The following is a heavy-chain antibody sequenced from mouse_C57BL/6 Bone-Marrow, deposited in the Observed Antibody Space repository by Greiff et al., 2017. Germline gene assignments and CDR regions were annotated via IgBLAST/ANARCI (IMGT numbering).Heavy chain of an antibody. V-gene: IGHV1-9*01. Sequence: VQGVESGAELMKPGASVKISCKATGYTFSSYWIEWVKQRPGHGLEWIGEILPGSGSTHYNEKFKGKATLTADTSSNTAYMQLSSLTSEDSAVYYCARGELITTGYYAMDYWGQGTSVTVSS. CDR2: ILPGSGST. J-gene: IGHJ4*01. CDR1: GYTFSSYW. D-gene: IGHD2-4*01. CDR3: ARGELITTGYYAMDY.